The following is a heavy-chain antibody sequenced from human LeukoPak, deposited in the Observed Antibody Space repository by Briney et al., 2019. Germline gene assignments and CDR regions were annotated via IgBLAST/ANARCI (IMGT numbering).Heavy chain of an antibody. D-gene: IGHD7-27*01. CDR2: INPNSGGT. CDR3: ARGPHWDPHFDY. CDR1: GYTFSGYY. J-gene: IGHJ4*02. V-gene: IGHV1-2*02. Sequence: ASVKVSCKASGYTFSGYYIHWVRQAPGQGLEWMGWINPNSGGTNYAQRFQGRVTMTRDTSISTAYMELSRLRSDDTAAYYCARGPHWDPHFDYWGQGTLVTVSS.